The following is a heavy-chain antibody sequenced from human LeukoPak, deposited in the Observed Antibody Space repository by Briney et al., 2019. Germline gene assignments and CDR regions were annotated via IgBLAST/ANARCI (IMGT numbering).Heavy chain of an antibody. CDR3: AIRYCSSTSCETVVHY. CDR2: IIPILGIA. V-gene: IGHV1-69*02. Sequence: ASVKVSCKASGGTFSSYTISWVRQAPEQGLEWMGRIIPILGIANYAQKFQGRVTITADKSTSTAYMELSSLRSEDTAVYYCAIRYCSSTSCETVVHYWGQGTLVTVSS. CDR1: GGTFSSYT. D-gene: IGHD2-2*01. J-gene: IGHJ4*02.